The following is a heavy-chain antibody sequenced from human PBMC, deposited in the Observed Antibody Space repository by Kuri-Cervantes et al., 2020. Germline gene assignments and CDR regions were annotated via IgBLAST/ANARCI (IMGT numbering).Heavy chain of an antibody. CDR2: RSYDGSNK. Sequence: GESLKISCAASGFTFSSYGMHWVRQAPGKGLEWVAVRSYDGSNKYYADSVKGRFTISRDNSKNTLYLQMNSLRAEDTAVYYCAKGVTPGLRYFDWLSDYWGQGTLVTVSS. V-gene: IGHV3-30*18. D-gene: IGHD3-9*01. J-gene: IGHJ4*02. CDR1: GFTFSSYG. CDR3: AKGVTPGLRYFDWLSDY.